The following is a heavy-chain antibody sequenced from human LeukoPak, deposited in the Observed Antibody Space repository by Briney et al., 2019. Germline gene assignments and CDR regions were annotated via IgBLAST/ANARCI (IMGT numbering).Heavy chain of an antibody. D-gene: IGHD3-16*01. CDR3: ATWGRALGGAFDI. Sequence: GGSLRLSCAASGFTFSDYYMSWVRQAPGKGLEWVSVIYSGGSTFYADSVKGRFTISRDNSKNTLYLQMNSLIAEDTAVYYCATWGRALGGAFDIWGQGTMVTVSS. J-gene: IGHJ3*02. CDR1: GFTFSDYY. CDR2: IYSGGST. V-gene: IGHV3-53*01.